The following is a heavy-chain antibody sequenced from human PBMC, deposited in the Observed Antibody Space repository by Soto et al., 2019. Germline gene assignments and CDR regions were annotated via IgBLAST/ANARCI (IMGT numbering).Heavy chain of an antibody. CDR1: GFSFNYYA. CDR3: AKGSIEYSASVDN. V-gene: IGHV3-23*01. J-gene: IGHJ4*02. D-gene: IGHD5-12*01. Sequence: EVHLLESGGGLVQPGGSLRLSCAASGFSFNYYAMVWVRQAPGKGLEWVSVISARGGRSYFADSVKGRFTISRDNSKNVLSLEMNSLRAEDTAIYFCAKGSIEYSASVDNWGQGTLVLVSS. CDR2: ISARGGRS.